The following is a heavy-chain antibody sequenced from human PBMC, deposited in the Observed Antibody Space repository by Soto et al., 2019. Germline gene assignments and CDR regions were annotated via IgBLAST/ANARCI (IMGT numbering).Heavy chain of an antibody. CDR2: MNPNSGNT. D-gene: IGHD1-1*01. Sequence: ASVKVSCKASGYTFTSYDINWVRQATGRGLEWMGWMNPNSGNTGYAQKFQGRVTMTRNTSISTAYMELSSLRSEDTAVYYCARRNGGNYYYYYGMDVWGQGTTVTAP. J-gene: IGHJ6*02. V-gene: IGHV1-8*01. CDR3: ARRNGGNYYYYYGMDV. CDR1: GYTFTSYD.